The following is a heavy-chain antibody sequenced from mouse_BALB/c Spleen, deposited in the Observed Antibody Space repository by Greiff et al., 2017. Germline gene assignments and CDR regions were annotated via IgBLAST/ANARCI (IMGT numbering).Heavy chain of an antibody. D-gene: IGHD2-3*01. J-gene: IGHJ1*01. CDR3: ARHDGYGGAWYFDV. V-gene: IGHV5-9-3*01. CDR1: GFTFSSYA. Sequence: DVKLVESGGGLVKPGGSLKLSCAASGFTFSSYAMSWVRQTPEKRLEWVATISSGGSYTYYPDSVKGRFTISRDNAKNTLYLQMSSLRSEDTAMYYCARHDGYGGAWYFDVWGAGTTVTVSS. CDR2: ISSGGSYT.